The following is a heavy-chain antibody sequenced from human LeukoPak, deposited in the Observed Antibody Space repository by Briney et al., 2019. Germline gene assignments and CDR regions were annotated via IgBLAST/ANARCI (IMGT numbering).Heavy chain of an antibody. CDR1: GFTFSDTW. D-gene: IGHD2/OR15-2a*01. V-gene: IGHV3-74*01. Sequence: AGGPLRLSCAASGFTFSDTWMHWVRQVPGKGLVWVSRIRSDGSDARYAESVKGRFTISRDNAKNTLYLQMNSLRDEDTAVYYCARDWFHAIDYWGQGTLVTVSS. J-gene: IGHJ4*02. CDR3: ARDWFHAIDY. CDR2: IRSDGSDA.